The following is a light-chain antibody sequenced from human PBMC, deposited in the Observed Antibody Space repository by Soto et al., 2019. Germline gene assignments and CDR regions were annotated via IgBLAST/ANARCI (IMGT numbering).Light chain of an antibody. CDR1: SSDVGSYNL. CDR2: EGS. J-gene: IGLJ1*01. V-gene: IGLV2-23*01. CDR3: CSYAGSILYV. Sequence: QSALTQPASVSGSPGQSITIPCTGTSSDVGSYNLVSWYQQHPGRAPKLMIYEGSKRPSGVSNRFSGSKSGNTASLTISGLQAEDEADYYCCSYAGSILYVFGPGTKLTVL.